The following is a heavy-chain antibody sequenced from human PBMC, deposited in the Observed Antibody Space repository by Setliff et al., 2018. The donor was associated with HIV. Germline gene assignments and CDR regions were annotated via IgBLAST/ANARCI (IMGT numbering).Heavy chain of an antibody. CDR1: GYTLTDYY. J-gene: IGHJ4*02. V-gene: IGHV1-2*02. CDR2: VNPKFGGT. Sequence: GASVKVSCKASGYTLTDYYFHWVRQAPGQGLEWMGWVNPKFGGTLYAQKFRGRVTMTRDMSINTVYLELSSLSSDDTAVYYCARDLSTHWSGYSLGFWGPGTLVTVSS. D-gene: IGHD3-3*01. CDR3: ARDLSTHWSGYSLGF.